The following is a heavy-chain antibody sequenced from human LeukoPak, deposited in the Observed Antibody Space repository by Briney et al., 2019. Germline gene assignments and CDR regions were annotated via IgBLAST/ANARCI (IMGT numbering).Heavy chain of an antibody. J-gene: IGHJ4*02. D-gene: IGHD3-9*01. CDR2: IIPIFGIA. V-gene: IGHV1-69*04. CDR1: GGTFSSYA. Sequence: GASVTVSWKASGGTFSSYAISWVRQAPGQGLEWMGRIIPIFGIANYAQKFQGRVTITADKSTSTAYMELSSLRSEDTTVYYCARDLPYYDILTGSGVFDYWGQGTLVTVSS. CDR3: ARDLPYYDILTGSGVFDY.